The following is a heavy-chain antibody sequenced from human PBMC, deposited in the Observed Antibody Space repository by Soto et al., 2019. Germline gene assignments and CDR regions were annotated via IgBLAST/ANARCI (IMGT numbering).Heavy chain of an antibody. V-gene: IGHV1-46*01. Sequence: ASVKVSCKASGYTFTSYYMHWVRQAPGQGLEWMGIINPSGGSTSYAQKFQGRVTMTRDTSTSTVYMELSSLRSEDTAVYYCARDNSLYGDYVLNGWFDPWGQGTLVTVSS. CDR2: INPSGGST. D-gene: IGHD4-17*01. J-gene: IGHJ5*02. CDR3: ARDNSLYGDYVLNGWFDP. CDR1: GYTFTSYY.